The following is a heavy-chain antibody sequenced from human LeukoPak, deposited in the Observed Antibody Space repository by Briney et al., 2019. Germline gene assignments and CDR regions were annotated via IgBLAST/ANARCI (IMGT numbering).Heavy chain of an antibody. CDR2: IDWDDDK. CDR3: ARHIVGATSRAFDI. CDR1: GFSLSTSGMC. V-gene: IGHV2-70*11. D-gene: IGHD1-26*01. Sequence: SGPTLVNPTQTLTLTCTFSGFSLSTSGMCVSWIRQPPGKALEWLARIDWDDDKYYSTSLKTRLTISKDTSKNQVVLTMTNMDPVDTATYYCARHIVGATSRAFDIWGQGTMVTVSS. J-gene: IGHJ3*02.